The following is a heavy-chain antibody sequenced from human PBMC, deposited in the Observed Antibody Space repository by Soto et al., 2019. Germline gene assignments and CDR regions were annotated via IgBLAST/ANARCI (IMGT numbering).Heavy chain of an antibody. Sequence: GASVKVSCKASGYTFTSYYMHWVRRAPGRGLEWMGIINPSGGSTSYAQKFQGRVTMTRDTSTSTVYMELSSLRSEDTAVYYCARDKSLIQLWLVLPSDYYYYGMDVWGQGTTVTVSS. D-gene: IGHD5-18*01. CDR3: ARDKSLIQLWLVLPSDYYYYGMDV. V-gene: IGHV1-46*03. J-gene: IGHJ6*02. CDR1: GYTFTSYY. CDR2: INPSGGST.